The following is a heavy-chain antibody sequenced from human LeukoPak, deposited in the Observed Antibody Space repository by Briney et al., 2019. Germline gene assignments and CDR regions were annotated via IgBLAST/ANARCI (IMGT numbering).Heavy chain of an antibody. Sequence: PGGSLRLSCAASGFTFSSYAMSWVRQAPGKGLEWVSAISGSGGSTYYADSVKGRFTSSRDNSKNTLYLQMNSLRAEEPAVYYRGCSGGSCYLAWFDSWGKGTLVTVSS. CDR2: ISGSGGST. CDR1: GFTFSSYA. CDR3: GCSGGSCYLAWFDS. J-gene: IGHJ5*01. V-gene: IGHV3-23*01. D-gene: IGHD2-15*01.